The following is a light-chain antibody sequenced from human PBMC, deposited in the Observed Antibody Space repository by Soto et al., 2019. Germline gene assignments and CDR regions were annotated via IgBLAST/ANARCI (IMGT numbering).Light chain of an antibody. J-gene: IGKJ5*01. CDR2: DAS. CDR1: QNINNY. CDR3: QQYNSYPIT. V-gene: IGKV1-33*01. Sequence: DIQMTQSPSSLSASVGDRCTITCHASQNINNYLNWYQQKPGRAPKLLIYDASNLEAGVPSRFRGSGSGTDFTFTISRLQPEDIATYYCQQYNSYPITFGQGTRLEIK.